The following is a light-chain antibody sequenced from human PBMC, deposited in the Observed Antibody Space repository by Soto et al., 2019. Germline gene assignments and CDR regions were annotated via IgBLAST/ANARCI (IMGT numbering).Light chain of an antibody. CDR2: AVS. Sequence: IQMTQSPSSLSASVRYRVTITCRASQSISSYLNWYQQKPGKSPKRMIYAVSSLQSGVPARFSGSGSGTDFTLNISSVQAEDVATYYCKQVIVYRSTFGGGTKVDIK. CDR1: QSISSY. CDR3: KQVIVYRST. J-gene: IGKJ4*01. V-gene: IGKV1-39*01.